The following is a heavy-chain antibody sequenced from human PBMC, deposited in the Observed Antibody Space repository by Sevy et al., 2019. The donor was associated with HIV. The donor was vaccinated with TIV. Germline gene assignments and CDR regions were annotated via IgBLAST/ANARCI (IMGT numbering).Heavy chain of an antibody. CDR1: GGTFSSYA. D-gene: IGHD2-15*01. CDR3: ARGEGYCSGGSCYSIDY. J-gene: IGHJ4*02. V-gene: IGHV1-69*13. CDR2: IIPIFGTA. Sequence: ASVKVSCKASGGTFSSYAISWVRQAPGQGLEWMGGIIPIFGTANYAQKFQGRVTITADESTSTAYMELSSLRSEDTAVYYWARGEGYCSGGSCYSIDYWGQGTLVTVSS.